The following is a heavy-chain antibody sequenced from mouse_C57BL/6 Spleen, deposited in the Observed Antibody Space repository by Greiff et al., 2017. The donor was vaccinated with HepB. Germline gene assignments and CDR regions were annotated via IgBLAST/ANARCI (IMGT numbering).Heavy chain of an antibody. D-gene: IGHD1-1*01. V-gene: IGHV3-6*01. J-gene: IGHJ3*01. Sequence: EVHLVESGPGLVKPSQSLSLTCSVTGYSITSGYYWNWIRQFPGNKLEWMGYISYDGSNNYNPSLKNRISITRDTSKNQFFLKLNSVTTEDTATYYCARDLAITTVVRAYWGQGTLVTVSA. CDR3: ARDLAITTVVRAY. CDR2: ISYDGSN. CDR1: GYSITSGYY.